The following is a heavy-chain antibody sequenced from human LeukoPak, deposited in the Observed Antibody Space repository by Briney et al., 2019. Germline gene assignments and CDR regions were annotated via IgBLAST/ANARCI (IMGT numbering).Heavy chain of an antibody. V-gene: IGHV3-23*01. CDR2: ISGSGSST. J-gene: IGHJ4*02. D-gene: IGHD5-12*01. Sequence: PGGSLRLSCAVSGFTFSNYGMSWVRQAPGMGLEWVSSISGSGSSTYYADSVKGRFTISRDNSKNTLYLQMNSLRAEDTAVYYCARGPSGYHSTGGQGTLVTVSS. CDR3: ARGPSGYHST. CDR1: GFTFSNYG.